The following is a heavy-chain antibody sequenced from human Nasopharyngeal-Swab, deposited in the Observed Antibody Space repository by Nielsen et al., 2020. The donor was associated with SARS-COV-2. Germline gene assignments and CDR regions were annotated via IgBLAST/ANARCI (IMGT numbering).Heavy chain of an antibody. D-gene: IGHD3-22*01. CDR3: ARAWYYYDSSGYETEYYFDY. V-gene: IGHV1-46*01. CDR1: GYTFPSYY. J-gene: IGHJ4*02. Sequence: ASVKVSCKASGYTFPSYYMHWVRQAPGQGLEWMGIINPSVCSTSYAQKFQGRVTMTRDTSTSTVYMELSSLRSEDTAVYYCARAWYYYDSSGYETEYYFDYWGQGTLVTVSS. CDR2: INPSVCST.